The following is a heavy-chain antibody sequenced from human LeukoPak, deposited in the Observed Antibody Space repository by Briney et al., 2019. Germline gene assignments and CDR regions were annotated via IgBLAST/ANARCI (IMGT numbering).Heavy chain of an antibody. V-gene: IGHV4-61*08. CDR1: GGSISS. J-gene: IGHJ5*02. CDR3: ARGGMELGFDP. CDR2: IYFSGST. Sequence: PSETLSLTCTVSGGSISSFYWSWFYWSWIRQPPGKGLEWIGYIYFSGSTNYNPSLKSRVTISVDTSKNQFSLKLSSVTAADTAVYYCARGGMELGFDPWGQGTLVTVSS. D-gene: IGHD4/OR15-4a*01.